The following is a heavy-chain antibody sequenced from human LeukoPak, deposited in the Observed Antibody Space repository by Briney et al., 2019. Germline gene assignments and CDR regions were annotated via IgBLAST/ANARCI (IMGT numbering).Heavy chain of an antibody. J-gene: IGHJ3*02. CDR2: IVVGSVNT. CDR3: AASPGTVGAFDI. V-gene: IGHV1-58*01. Sequence: ASVKVSCKASGFTFSSSAVQWVRQARGQRLEWIGWIVVGSVNTNYAQKFQERVTITRDMSTSTAYMELSSLRSEDTAVYYCAASPGTVGAFDIWGQGSMVTVSS. D-gene: IGHD3-16*01. CDR1: GFTFSSSA.